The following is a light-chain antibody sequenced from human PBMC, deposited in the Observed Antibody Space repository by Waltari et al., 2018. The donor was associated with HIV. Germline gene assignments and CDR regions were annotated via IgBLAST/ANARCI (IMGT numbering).Light chain of an antibody. J-gene: IGLJ1*01. CDR3: CSYAGSSTFYV. Sequence: QSALNQPASVSGSPGQSITLSCTGTSRDVGSYNLVSWYQQHPGKAPKLMIYEVSKRPSGVSNRFSGSKSGNTASLTISGLQAEDEADYYCCSYAGSSTFYVFGTGTKVTVL. CDR2: EVS. CDR1: SRDVGSYNL. V-gene: IGLV2-23*02.